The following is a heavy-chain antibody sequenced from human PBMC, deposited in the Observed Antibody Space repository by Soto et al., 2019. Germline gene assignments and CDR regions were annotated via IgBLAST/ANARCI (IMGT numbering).Heavy chain of an antibody. V-gene: IGHV4-34*01. CDR2: INHSGST. D-gene: IGHD5-12*01. J-gene: IGHJ6*03. CDR1: GGSFSGYY. Sequence: SETLSLTCAVYGGSFSGYYWSWIRQPPGKGLEWIGEINHSGSTNYNPSLKSRVTISVDTSKNQFSLKLSSVTAADTAVYYCARRLDYYYYYMDVWGKGTTVTVSS. CDR3: ARRLDYYYYYMDV.